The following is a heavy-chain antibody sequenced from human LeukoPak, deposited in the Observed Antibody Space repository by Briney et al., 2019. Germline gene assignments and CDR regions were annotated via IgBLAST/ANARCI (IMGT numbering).Heavy chain of an antibody. J-gene: IGHJ4*02. CDR2: ISSSGDRT. D-gene: IGHD3-22*01. CDR1: GFTFSTYA. CDR3: AKDRPNYHESNGHYYRPNGDY. V-gene: IGHV3-23*01. Sequence: WGSLRLSCAASGFTFSTYAMSWVRQPPGKGLEWVSRISSSGDRTFYADSVKDRFTISRDNSENTFYLHMNMLRADHTAVYYCAKDRPNYHESNGHYYRPNGDYWGQGTLVTVSS.